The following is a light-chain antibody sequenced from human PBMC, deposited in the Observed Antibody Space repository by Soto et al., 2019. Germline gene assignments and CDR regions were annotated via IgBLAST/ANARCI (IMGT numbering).Light chain of an antibody. CDR3: QQYNHWPPIT. Sequence: EIMLTQSPATLSSFPGDRVTLSCRASQSVSNNYLAWYQQKPGQAPRLLIYGASNRATGIPDRFSGSGSGTEFTLTISSLQSEDFALYYCQQYNHWPPITFGPGTLLEVK. J-gene: IGKJ5*01. CDR1: QSVSNN. V-gene: IGKV3D-15*01. CDR2: GAS.